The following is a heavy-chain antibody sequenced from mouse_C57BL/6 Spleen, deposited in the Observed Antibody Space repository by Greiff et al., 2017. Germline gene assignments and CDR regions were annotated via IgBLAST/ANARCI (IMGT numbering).Heavy chain of an antibody. J-gene: IGHJ2*01. CDR2: IYPGSGNT. CDR1: GYTFTDYY. Sequence: QVQLKESGAELVRPGASVKLSCKASGYTFTDYYINWVKQRPGQGLEWIARIYPGSGNTYYNEKFKGKATLTAEKSSSTAYMQLSSLTSEDSAVXFCARVENGNWGIDYWGQGTTLTVSS. CDR3: ARVENGNWGIDY. V-gene: IGHV1-76*01. D-gene: IGHD2-1*01.